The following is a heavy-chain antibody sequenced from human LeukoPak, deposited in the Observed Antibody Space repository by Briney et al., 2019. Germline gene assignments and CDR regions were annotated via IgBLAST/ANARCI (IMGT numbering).Heavy chain of an antibody. CDR1: GYTFTGYY. J-gene: IGHJ4*02. D-gene: IGHD5-12*01. V-gene: IGHV1-2*02. CDR2: INPNSGVT. CDR3: ATAVLYGGNDFDY. Sequence: ASVKVSCKASGYTFTGYYMHWVRQAPGQGLEWMGWINPNSGVTKFAQRFQGRVTMTRDTSTSTAYLDLSSLRSDHTAVYYCATAVLYGGNDFDYWGQGTLVTVSS.